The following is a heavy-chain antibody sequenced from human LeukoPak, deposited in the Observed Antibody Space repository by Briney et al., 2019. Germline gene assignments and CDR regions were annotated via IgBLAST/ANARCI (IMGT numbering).Heavy chain of an antibody. V-gene: IGHV4-34*01. J-gene: IGHJ3*02. Sequence: SETLSLTCAVYGGSFSGYYWSWIRQPPGKGLEWIGYIYHSGSTYYNPSLKSRVTISVDRSKNQFSLKLSSVTAADTAVYYCARTPPDYYDSSGYPPHDAFDIWGQGTMVTVSS. CDR2: IYHSGST. CDR3: ARTPPDYYDSSGYPPHDAFDI. D-gene: IGHD3-22*01. CDR1: GGSFSGYY.